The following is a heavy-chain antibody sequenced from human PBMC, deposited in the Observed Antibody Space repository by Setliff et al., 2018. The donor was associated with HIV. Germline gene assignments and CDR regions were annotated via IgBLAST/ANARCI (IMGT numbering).Heavy chain of an antibody. J-gene: IGHJ4*02. V-gene: IGHV1-69*13. Sequence: GASVKVSCKPSGGTFSSYAISWVRTAPGQGREWMGGIIPMFGGVNYAQKLQGRVTITADESTNTAYMELSSLRAEDTAVYFCARGVAINYYGSGSYLGHWGQGTLVTVSS. CDR1: GGTFSSYA. CDR3: ARGVAINYYGSGSYLGH. CDR2: IIPMFGGV. D-gene: IGHD3-10*01.